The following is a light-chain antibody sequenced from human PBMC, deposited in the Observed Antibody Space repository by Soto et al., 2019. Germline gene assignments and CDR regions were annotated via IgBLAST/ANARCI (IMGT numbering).Light chain of an antibody. CDR3: QEYNAGPPGT. CDR2: DAS. CDR1: QSVKNY. Sequence: TQSPATLSVSSGEGITLSCRASQSVKNYLAWYQHKPGQSPRLLFYDASIRATGVPARFSAGGSGTEFTLVISSLQSEDAAVYYCQEYNAGPPGTFGQGTKVAIK. V-gene: IGKV3D-15*01. J-gene: IGKJ1*01.